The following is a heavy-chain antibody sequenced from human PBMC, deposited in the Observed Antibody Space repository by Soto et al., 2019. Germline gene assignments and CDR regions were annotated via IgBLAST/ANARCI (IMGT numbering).Heavy chain of an antibody. CDR2: IYYSGST. D-gene: IGHD6-6*01. J-gene: IGHJ6*02. Sequence: SETLSLTCTVSGGSISSYYWSWIRQPPGKGLEWIGYIYYSGSTNYDPSLKSRVTISVDTSKNQFSLKLSSVTAADTAVYYCARTRIAARLFNYYYGMDVWGQGTTVTVSS. V-gene: IGHV4-59*01. CDR1: GGSISSYY. CDR3: ARTRIAARLFNYYYGMDV.